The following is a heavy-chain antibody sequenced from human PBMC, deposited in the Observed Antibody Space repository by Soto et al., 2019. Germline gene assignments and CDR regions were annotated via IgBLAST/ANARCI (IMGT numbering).Heavy chain of an antibody. CDR1: GFTFSDYY. Sequence: PGGSLRLSCAASGFTFSDYYMSWIRQAPGKGLEWVSYISSSGSTIYYADSVKGRFTISRDNAKNSLYLQMNSLRAEDTAVYYCARDLQWVVAAPWGFDPWGQGTLVTVSS. J-gene: IGHJ5*02. V-gene: IGHV3-11*01. CDR2: ISSSGSTI. CDR3: ARDLQWVVAAPWGFDP. D-gene: IGHD2-15*01.